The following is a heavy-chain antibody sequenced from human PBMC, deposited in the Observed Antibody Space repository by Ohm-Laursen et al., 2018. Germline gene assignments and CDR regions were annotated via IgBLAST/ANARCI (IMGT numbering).Heavy chain of an antibody. CDR1: GGSISSYY. Sequence: SQTLSLTCTVSGGSISSYYWSWIRQPPGKGLEWIGYVYYSGRTNYNPSLKSRVTLSVDTSKNQLSLRLRSVTAADTAVYYCARDRMAVAGNYYYYGLDVWGQGTTVTVSS. CDR2: VYYSGRT. CDR3: ARDRMAVAGNYYYYGLDV. J-gene: IGHJ6*02. V-gene: IGHV4-59*01. D-gene: IGHD6-19*01.